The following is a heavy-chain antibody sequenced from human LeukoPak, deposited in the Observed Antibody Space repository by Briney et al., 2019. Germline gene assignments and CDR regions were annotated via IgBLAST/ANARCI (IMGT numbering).Heavy chain of an antibody. Sequence: ASVKVSCKASGGTFSSYAISWVRQAPGQGLEWMGRIIPILGIANYAQKFQGRVTMTRDTSISTAYMELSRLRSDDTAVYYCARLPSLFGDGAFDIWGQGTMVTVSS. CDR3: ARLPSLFGDGAFDI. CDR2: IIPILGIA. D-gene: IGHD3-10*01. J-gene: IGHJ3*02. V-gene: IGHV1-69*04. CDR1: GGTFSSYA.